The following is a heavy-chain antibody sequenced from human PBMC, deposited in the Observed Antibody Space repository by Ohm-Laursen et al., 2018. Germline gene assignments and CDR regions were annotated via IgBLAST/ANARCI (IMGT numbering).Heavy chain of an antibody. CDR1: GFTFSSYA. V-gene: IGHV3-15*01. D-gene: IGHD2-15*01. Sequence: SLRLSCTASGFTFSSYAMSWVRQAPGKGLEWVGRIKSKTDGETTDYRAPVKGRFTISRDDSKNTLYLQMNSLKTEDTAVYYCSTDRKGYCSGGSCLNYWGQGTLVTVSS. CDR2: IKSKTDGETT. CDR3: STDRKGYCSGGSCLNY. J-gene: IGHJ4*02.